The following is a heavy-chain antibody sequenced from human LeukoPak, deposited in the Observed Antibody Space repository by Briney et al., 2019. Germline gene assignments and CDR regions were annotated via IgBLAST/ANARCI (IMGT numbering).Heavy chain of an antibody. CDR3: ARGPYHYDILTGYYRQYYFDY. CDR2: MNPNSGNT. Sequence: GASVKVSCKASGYTFTSYDINWVRQATGQGLEWMGWMNPNSGNTGYAQKFQGRVTITRNTSISTAYMELSSLRSEDTAVYYCARGPYHYDILTGYYRQYYFDYWGQGTLVTVSS. D-gene: IGHD3-9*01. CDR1: GYTFTSYD. J-gene: IGHJ4*02. V-gene: IGHV1-8*03.